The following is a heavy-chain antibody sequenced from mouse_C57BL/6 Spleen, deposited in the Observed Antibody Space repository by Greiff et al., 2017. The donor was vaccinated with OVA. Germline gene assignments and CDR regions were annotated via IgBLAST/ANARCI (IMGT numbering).Heavy chain of an antibody. D-gene: IGHD2-1*01. J-gene: IGHJ2*01. CDR2: IYPGDGDT. Sequence: QVQLKQSGPELVKPGASVKISCKASGYAFSSSWMNWVKRRPGKGLEWIGRIYPGDGDTNYNGKFKGKATLTADKSSSTAYMQLSSLTSEDSAVYFCARYGNYYFDYWRQGTTLTVSS. V-gene: IGHV1-82*01. CDR3: ARYGNYYFDY. CDR1: GYAFSSSW.